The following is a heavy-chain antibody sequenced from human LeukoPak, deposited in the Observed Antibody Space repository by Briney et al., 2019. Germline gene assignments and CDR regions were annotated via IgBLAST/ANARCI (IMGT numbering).Heavy chain of an antibody. J-gene: IGHJ3*02. D-gene: IGHD3-22*01. Sequence: ASVKVSCKASGYSFTDYYIHWVRQAPGQGLEWMGWINPNSGGTNSAQKFQGRVTMTSDTSISTAYMELSSLRSDDSAVYYCASLKNYYDSSGNLVTDAFDIWGQGTMVTVSS. V-gene: IGHV1-2*02. CDR2: INPNSGGT. CDR3: ASLKNYYDSSGNLVTDAFDI. CDR1: GYSFTDYY.